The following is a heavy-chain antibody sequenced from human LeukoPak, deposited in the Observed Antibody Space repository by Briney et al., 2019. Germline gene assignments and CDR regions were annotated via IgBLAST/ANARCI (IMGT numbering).Heavy chain of an antibody. CDR1: GCTFTGYY. D-gene: IGHD1-26*01. Sequence: ASVKVSCKASGCTFTGYYMHWVRQAPGQGLEWMGWMNPNSGNTGYAQKFQGRVTMTRNTSISTAYMELSSLRSEDTAVYYCAREIKGSYVDYWGQGTLVTVSS. CDR2: MNPNSGNT. CDR3: AREIKGSYVDY. V-gene: IGHV1-8*02. J-gene: IGHJ4*02.